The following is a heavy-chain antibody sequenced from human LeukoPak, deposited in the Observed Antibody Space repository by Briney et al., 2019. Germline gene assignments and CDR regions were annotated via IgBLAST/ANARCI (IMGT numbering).Heavy chain of an antibody. D-gene: IGHD6-19*01. CDR2: IYYSGST. CDR1: GGSISSYY. Sequence: PSETLSLTCTVSGGSISSYYWSWIRQPPGKGLEWIGYIYYSGSTNYNPSLKSRVTISVDTSKNQFSLKLSSVTAADTAVYYCASLGYSSGWYPRFDYWGQGTLVTVSS. J-gene: IGHJ4*02. CDR3: ASLGYSSGWYPRFDY. V-gene: IGHV4-59*12.